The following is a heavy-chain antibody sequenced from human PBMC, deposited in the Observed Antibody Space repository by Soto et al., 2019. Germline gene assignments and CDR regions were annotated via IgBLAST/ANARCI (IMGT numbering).Heavy chain of an antibody. CDR2: ISAYNGNT. D-gene: IGHD4-17*01. CDR1: GYTVNSYG. CDR3: ARSATVTTLDY. Sequence: ASVTVSCKASGYTVNSYGISWVRQAPGQGLEWMGWISAYNGNTNYAQKLQGRVTMTTDTSTSTAYMELRSLRSDDTAVYYCARSATVTTLDYWGQGTLVTVSS. V-gene: IGHV1-18*01. J-gene: IGHJ4*02.